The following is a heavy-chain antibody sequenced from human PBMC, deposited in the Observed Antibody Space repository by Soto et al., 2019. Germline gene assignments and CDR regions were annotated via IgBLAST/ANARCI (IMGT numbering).Heavy chain of an antibody. Sequence: QVQLVESGGGVVQPGRSLRLSCAASGFTFSSYAMHWVRRAPGKGLEWMAVMSYDGSNKYYADSVKGRFTISRDNSKNPLYLQMNSLRPEDTALYYWAGDGGAHWGQGNLVIVSS. CDR3: AGDGGAH. V-gene: IGHV3-30-3*01. D-gene: IGHD3-16*01. CDR2: MSYDGSNK. CDR1: GFTFSSYA. J-gene: IGHJ4*02.